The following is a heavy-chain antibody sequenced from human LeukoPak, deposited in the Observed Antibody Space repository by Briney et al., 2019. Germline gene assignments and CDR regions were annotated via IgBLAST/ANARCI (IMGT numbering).Heavy chain of an antibody. V-gene: IGHV3-23*01. CDR2: MSGSGDSR. CDR3: AKHIRRSGWYDRADY. D-gene: IGHD6-19*01. CDR1: GFTFSSYA. Sequence: GGSLRLSCAASGFTFSSYAVSWVRQAPGKGLDWVSAMSGSGDSRYYADSVKGRFTISRDNSKNTLYLQMNSLRAEDTAVYYCAKHIRRSGWYDRADYWGQGTLVTVSS. J-gene: IGHJ4*02.